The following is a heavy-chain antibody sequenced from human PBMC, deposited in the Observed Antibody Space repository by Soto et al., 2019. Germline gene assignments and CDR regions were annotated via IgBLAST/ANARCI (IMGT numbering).Heavy chain of an antibody. CDR3: ARGPSGDKVHY. D-gene: IGHD7-27*01. Sequence: SETLSLTCAVSGGSISSSNWWGWVRQPPGKGLEWIEEIYHSGSTNYNPSLKSRVTISVDTSKNQFSLTLSSVTAADTAVYYCARGPSGDKVHYWGQGALVPVS. CDR2: IYHSGST. V-gene: IGHV4-4*02. CDR1: GGSISSSNW. J-gene: IGHJ4*02.